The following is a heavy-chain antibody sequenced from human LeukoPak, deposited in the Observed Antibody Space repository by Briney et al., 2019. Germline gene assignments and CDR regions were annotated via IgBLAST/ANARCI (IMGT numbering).Heavy chain of an antibody. CDR2: IRYDGSEE. Sequence: PGGSLRLSCAASGFTFRTYDMHWVRHSPDKGLEWVAFIRYDGSEENYADSVKGRFTISRENSKNTLYLQMNSLRAEDTAVYYCAKRKYDDSRIYSMDVWGKGTTVTVSS. V-gene: IGHV3-30*02. CDR1: GFTFRTYD. CDR3: AKRKYDDSRIYSMDV. J-gene: IGHJ6*03. D-gene: IGHD3-3*01.